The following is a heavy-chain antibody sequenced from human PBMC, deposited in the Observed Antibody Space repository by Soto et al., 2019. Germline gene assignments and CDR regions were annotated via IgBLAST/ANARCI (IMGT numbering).Heavy chain of an antibody. Sequence: ASVKVSRKVSGCTLTELSMHWVRQAPGKGLEWMGGFDPEDGETIYAQKFQGRVTMTEDTSTDTAYMELSSLRSEDTAVYYCTKAITMIVVAADAFDIWGQGTMVPV. CDR3: TKAITMIVVAADAFDI. V-gene: IGHV1-24*01. D-gene: IGHD3-22*01. CDR2: FDPEDGET. J-gene: IGHJ3*02. CDR1: GCTLTELS.